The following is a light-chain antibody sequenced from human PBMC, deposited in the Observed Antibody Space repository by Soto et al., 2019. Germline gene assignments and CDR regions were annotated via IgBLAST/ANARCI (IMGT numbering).Light chain of an antibody. CDR3: MIWHNSAVV. J-gene: IGLJ2*01. Sequence: QLVLTQPSSLSASPGASASLTCTLRSGINVGTYRIYWYQQKPGSPPQYLLRYKSDSDKQQGSGIPSRFSGSKDASANAGIFLIFGLQSVDEADYYCMIWHNSAVVFGGGTKLTVL. V-gene: IGLV5-45*03. CDR1: SGINVGTYR. CDR2: YKSDSDK.